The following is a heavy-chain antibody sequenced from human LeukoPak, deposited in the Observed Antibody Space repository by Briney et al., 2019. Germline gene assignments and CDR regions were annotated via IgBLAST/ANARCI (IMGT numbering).Heavy chain of an antibody. Sequence: GGSLRLSCAVSRINFNSYWMTWVRQAPGKGLEWVANIKQDGSETYYMDSVKGRFSISRDNAKNSLYLQMNSLRAEDPAVYYCARALSDFWTGYFFDSWGQGTLVTVSS. D-gene: IGHD3/OR15-3a*01. J-gene: IGHJ4*02. CDR1: RINFNSYW. V-gene: IGHV3-7*01. CDR2: IKQDGSET. CDR3: ARALSDFWTGYFFDS.